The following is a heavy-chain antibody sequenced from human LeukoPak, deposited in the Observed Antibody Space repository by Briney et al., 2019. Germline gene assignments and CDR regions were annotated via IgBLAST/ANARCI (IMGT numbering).Heavy chain of an antibody. Sequence: GGSLRLSCAASGFTFSSYAMSWVRQAPGKGLEWVSAISGSGGSTYYADSVKGRFTISRDNSKNTLYLQMNSLRAEDTAVYYCAKDPQYYDYVWGSYRYLEYFDYWGQGTLVTVSS. CDR1: GFTFSSYA. D-gene: IGHD3-16*02. V-gene: IGHV3-23*01. CDR3: AKDPQYYDYVWGSYRYLEYFDY. J-gene: IGHJ4*02. CDR2: ISGSGGST.